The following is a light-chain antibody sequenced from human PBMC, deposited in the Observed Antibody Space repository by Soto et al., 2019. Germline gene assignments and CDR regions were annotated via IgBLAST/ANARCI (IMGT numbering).Light chain of an antibody. Sequence: DIQMTQSPSTLSASVGDRVTLTCRASQSISSWLAWYQQKPGKAPNLLIYHASNLETGVPSRFSGSAFGTEFTLTISSLQPDDFATYYCQHYNRYPWTFGQGTKVDIK. CDR1: QSISSW. CDR2: HAS. J-gene: IGKJ1*01. CDR3: QHYNRYPWT. V-gene: IGKV1-5*01.